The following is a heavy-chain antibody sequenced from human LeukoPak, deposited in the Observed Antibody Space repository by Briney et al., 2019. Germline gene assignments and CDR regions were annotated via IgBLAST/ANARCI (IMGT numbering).Heavy chain of an antibody. D-gene: IGHD6-6*01. CDR3: ARGVGYSSSFHFDY. CDR2: IYYSGGT. CDR1: GVSINNHY. V-gene: IGHV4-59*11. J-gene: IGHJ4*02. Sequence: SETLSLTCTVSGVSINNHYWSWIRQPPGKGLEWIGYIYYSGGTNYNPSLQSRVAISVDMSKNHFSLRLTSVTAADTAVYYCARGVGYSSSFHFDYWGQGTLVTVSS.